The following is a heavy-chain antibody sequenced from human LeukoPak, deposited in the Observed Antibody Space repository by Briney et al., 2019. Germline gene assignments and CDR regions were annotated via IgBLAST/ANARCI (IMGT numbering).Heavy chain of an antibody. D-gene: IGHD6-19*01. Sequence: GGSLRLSCAASAFTFSSYGMHWVRQAPGKGLEWVAYIQYDRTNEQYAHSVKGRFRISRDNSNNILYLQMNSLRTEDTAVYYCARILDSAWGELGYWGQGTLVTVSS. CDR1: AFTFSSYG. J-gene: IGHJ4*02. CDR3: ARILDSAWGELGY. V-gene: IGHV3-30*02. CDR2: IQYDRTNE.